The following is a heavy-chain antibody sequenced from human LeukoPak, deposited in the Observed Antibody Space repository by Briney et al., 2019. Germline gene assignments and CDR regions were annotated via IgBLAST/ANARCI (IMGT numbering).Heavy chain of an antibody. CDR1: GGSINSGGYY. J-gene: IGHJ4*02. CDR3: ARGTDYHGYQFRGFDY. D-gene: IGHD3-10*01. V-gene: IGHV4-30-2*01. Sequence: SETLSLTCTVSGGSINSGGYYWSWIRHPPGKGLEWIGYISHTGSPYYNPSLKSRVTISVDTSKNQFSLKLTSVTAEDTAVYYCARGTDYHGYQFRGFDYWGQGTLVTVSS. CDR2: ISHTGSP.